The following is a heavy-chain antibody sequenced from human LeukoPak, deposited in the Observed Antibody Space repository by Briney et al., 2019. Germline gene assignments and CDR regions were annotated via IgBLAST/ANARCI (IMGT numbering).Heavy chain of an antibody. J-gene: IGHJ5*02. D-gene: IGHD4-17*01. Sequence: SVKVSCKASGGTFISYAISWERQAPGQGLEWMGGIIPIFGTANYAQKFQGRVTITADESTSTAYMELSSLRSEDTAVYYCARSRYGDYEANWFDPWGQGTLVTVSS. CDR3: ARSRYGDYEANWFDP. CDR1: GGTFISYA. V-gene: IGHV1-69*13. CDR2: IIPIFGTA.